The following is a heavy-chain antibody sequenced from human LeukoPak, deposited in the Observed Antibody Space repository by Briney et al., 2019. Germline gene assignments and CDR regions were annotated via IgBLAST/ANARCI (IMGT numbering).Heavy chain of an antibody. CDR1: GFTFSSYG. V-gene: IGHV3-30*02. Sequence: PGGSLRLSCAASGFTFSSYGMRWVRQAPGKGLEWVAFIRYDGSNKYYADSVKGRFTISRDNRKNSLYLQMNSLRTEDTALYYCAKEVEANFYFDSWGQGTLVTVSS. D-gene: IGHD1-26*01. CDR3: AKEVEANFYFDS. J-gene: IGHJ4*02. CDR2: IRYDGSNK.